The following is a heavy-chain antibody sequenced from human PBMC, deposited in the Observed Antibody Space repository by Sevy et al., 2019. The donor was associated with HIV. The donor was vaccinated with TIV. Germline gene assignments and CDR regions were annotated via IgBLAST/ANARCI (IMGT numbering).Heavy chain of an antibody. CDR2: IKQDGSEK. J-gene: IGHJ6*02. Sequence: GGSLRLSCGASGFTFSTYWMSWVRQAPGKGLEWVANIKQDGSEKYYVDSVKGRFTISRDNAKNSLSLQMNSLRAEDTAVYYCAREGITIFGVGRPSYYNMHVWGQGTTVTVSS. D-gene: IGHD3-3*01. CDR1: GFTFSTYW. CDR3: AREGITIFGVGRPSYYNMHV. V-gene: IGHV3-7*01.